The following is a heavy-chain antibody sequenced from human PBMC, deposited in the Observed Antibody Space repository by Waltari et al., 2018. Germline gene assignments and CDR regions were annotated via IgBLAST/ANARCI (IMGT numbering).Heavy chain of an antibody. D-gene: IGHD6-13*01. J-gene: IGHJ4*02. CDR1: GYTFTSYA. Sequence: QVQLVQSGAEVKKPGASVKVSCKASGYTFTSYAMHWVRQSPGQRLAWMGWINAGNGNTKYSQEFQGRVTITRDTSASTAYMELSSLRSEDMAVYYCARGRSSSWPTLLSIAVRDFDYWGQGTLVTVSS. V-gene: IGHV1-3*03. CDR3: ARGRSSSWPTLLSIAVRDFDY. CDR2: INAGNGNT.